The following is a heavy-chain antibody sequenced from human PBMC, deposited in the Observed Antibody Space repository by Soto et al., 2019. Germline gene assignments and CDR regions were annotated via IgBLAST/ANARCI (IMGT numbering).Heavy chain of an antibody. Sequence: GGSLRLSCAASGFTFSNYAMSWVRQAPGKGLEWVSSIYGRGGTTYYADSVKGRFTVSRDNSENMVYLRMNSLRADDTAVYYCAKEGSSSWYGRDWGQGTLVTVSS. D-gene: IGHD6-13*01. CDR1: GFTFSNYA. V-gene: IGHV3-23*01. J-gene: IGHJ4*02. CDR2: IYGRGGTT. CDR3: AKEGSSSWYGRD.